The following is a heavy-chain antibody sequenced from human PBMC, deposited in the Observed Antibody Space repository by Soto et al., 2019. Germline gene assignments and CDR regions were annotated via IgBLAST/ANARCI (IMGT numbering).Heavy chain of an antibody. CDR3: AREHYYDSSGYYYYYGMDV. CDR2: ISAYNGNT. J-gene: IGHJ6*02. D-gene: IGHD3-22*01. V-gene: IGHV1-18*01. CDR1: GYTFTSYD. Sequence: ASVKVSCKASGYTFTSYDINWVRQATGQGLEWMGWISAYNGNTNYAQKLQGRDTMTTDTSTSTAYMELRSLRSDDTAVYYCAREHYYDSSGYYYYYGMDVWGQGTTVTVSS.